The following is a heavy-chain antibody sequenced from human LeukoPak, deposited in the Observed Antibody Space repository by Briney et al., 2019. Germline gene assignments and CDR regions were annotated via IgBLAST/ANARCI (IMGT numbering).Heavy chain of an antibody. Sequence: GGSLRLSCAASGFTFSSSSMHWVRQAPGKGLEWVAVISYDGSNKYYADSVKGRFTISRDNSKNTLYLQMNSLRAEDTAVYYCAKDSKGPYDFWSGYSRMDVWGQGTTVTVSS. D-gene: IGHD3-3*01. CDR2: ISYDGSNK. CDR3: AKDSKGPYDFWSGYSRMDV. J-gene: IGHJ6*02. CDR1: GFTFSSSS. V-gene: IGHV3-30*18.